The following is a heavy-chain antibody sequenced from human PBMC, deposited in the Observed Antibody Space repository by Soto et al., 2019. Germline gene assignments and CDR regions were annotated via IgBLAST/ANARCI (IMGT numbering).Heavy chain of an antibody. CDR3: ARVRYYDFWSGPYYFDY. Sequence: SETLSLTCSVSGGSISSYYWSWIRQPPGKGLEWIGYIYYSGSTNYNPSLKSRVTISVDTSKNQFSLKLSSVTAADTAVYYCARVRYYDFWSGPYYFDYWGQGTLVTVSS. D-gene: IGHD3-3*01. J-gene: IGHJ4*02. V-gene: IGHV4-59*01. CDR1: GGSISSYY. CDR2: IYYSGST.